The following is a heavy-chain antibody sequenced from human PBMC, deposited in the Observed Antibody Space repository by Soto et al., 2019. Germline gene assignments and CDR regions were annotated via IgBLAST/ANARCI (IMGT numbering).Heavy chain of an antibody. J-gene: IGHJ4*02. Sequence: QVQLVQSGAEVKKPGSSVKVSCKASGGTFSSYAISWVRQAHGQGLEWMGGIIPIFGTANYALKFQGRVTIIADESTSTADMELSSLRSEDTAVYYCARGAELPSCWGQGTLVTVSS. CDR2: IIPIFGTA. CDR1: GGTFSSYA. CDR3: ARGAELPSC. V-gene: IGHV1-69*01. D-gene: IGHD2-2*01.